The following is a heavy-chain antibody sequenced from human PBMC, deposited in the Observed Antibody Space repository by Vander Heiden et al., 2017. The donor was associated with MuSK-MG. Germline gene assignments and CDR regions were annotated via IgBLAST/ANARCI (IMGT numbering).Heavy chain of an antibody. CDR3: AREVVRGVTSYYYYGMDV. CDR1: GYSFTSYW. V-gene: IGHV5-51*01. Sequence: EVQLVQSGAEVKKPGQSLKISCKGSGYSFTSYWIGWVRQMPGKGLEWMGIIYPGDSDTRYSPSFQGQVNISADKSISTAYLQWSSLKASDTAMYYCAREVVRGVTSYYYYGMDVWGQGTTVTVSS. J-gene: IGHJ6*02. D-gene: IGHD3-10*01. CDR2: IYPGDSDT.